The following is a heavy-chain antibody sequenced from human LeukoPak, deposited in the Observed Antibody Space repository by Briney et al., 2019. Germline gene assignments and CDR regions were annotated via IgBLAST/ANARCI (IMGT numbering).Heavy chain of an antibody. D-gene: IGHD4-17*01. CDR3: ARVGWGYGDPSYFDY. CDR2: IKQDGSEK. Sequence: GGSMRLSCAASGLTFSSYWMSWDSQAPGKGMEWEANIKQDGSEKYYVDSVKGRFTISRDNAKNSLYLQMNSLRAEDTAVYYCARVGWGYGDPSYFDYWGQGTLVTVSS. CDR1: GLTFSSYW. V-gene: IGHV3-7*01. J-gene: IGHJ4*02.